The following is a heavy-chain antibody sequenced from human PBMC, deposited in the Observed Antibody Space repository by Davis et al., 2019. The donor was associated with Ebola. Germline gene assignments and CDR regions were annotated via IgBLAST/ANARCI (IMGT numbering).Heavy chain of an antibody. CDR1: GGTFSSYA. D-gene: IGHD6-19*01. CDR2: IIPIFGTA. CDR3: ARVREYSSGWRDYYYYYGMDV. J-gene: IGHJ6*02. V-gene: IGHV1-69*13. Sequence: AASVKVSCKASGGTFSSYAISWVRQAPGQGLEWMGGIIPIFGTANYAQKFQGRVTITADESTSTAYMELSSLRSEDTAVYYCARVREYSSGWRDYYYYYGMDVWGQGTTVTASS.